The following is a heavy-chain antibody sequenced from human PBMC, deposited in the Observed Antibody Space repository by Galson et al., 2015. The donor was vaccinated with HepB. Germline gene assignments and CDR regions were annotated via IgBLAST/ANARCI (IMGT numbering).Heavy chain of an antibody. J-gene: IGHJ4*02. V-gene: IGHV3-30*18. CDR3: AKDDYGDYPFDY. CDR2: ISYDGSNK. D-gene: IGHD4-17*01. Sequence: SLRLSCAASGFTFSSYGMHWVRQAPGKGLEWVAVISYDGSNKYYADSVKGRFTISRDNSKNTLYLQMNSLRAEDTAVYYCAKDDYGDYPFDYWGQGTLVTVSS. CDR1: GFTFSSYG.